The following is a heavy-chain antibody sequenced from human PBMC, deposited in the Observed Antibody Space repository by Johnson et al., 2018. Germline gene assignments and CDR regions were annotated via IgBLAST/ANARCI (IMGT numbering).Heavy chain of an antibody. Sequence: VQLLESGGGVVQPGRSLRLSCAASGFTFSSYGMHWVRQAPGKGLEWVAVISSDESRKYYTDSVKGRFTISRDNSMNTAYLQMDSLRADDTGVYYCARSMGVGQWYFDLWGRGTLVTVSS. CDR3: ARSMGVGQWYFDL. D-gene: IGHD2-15*01. J-gene: IGHJ2*01. V-gene: IGHV3-30*03. CDR2: ISSDESRK. CDR1: GFTFSSYG.